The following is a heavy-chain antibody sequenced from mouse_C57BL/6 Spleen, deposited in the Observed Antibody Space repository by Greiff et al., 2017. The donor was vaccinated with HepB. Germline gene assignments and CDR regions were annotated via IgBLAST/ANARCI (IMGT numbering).Heavy chain of an antibody. J-gene: IGHJ3*01. CDR3: ARDYGSGVD. V-gene: IGHV1-81*01. CDR2: IYPRSGNT. CDR1: GYTFTSYG. D-gene: IGHD1-1*01. Sequence: VQLQQSGAELARPGASVKLSCKASGYTFTSYGISWVKQRTGQGLEWIGEIYPRSGNTYYNEKFKGKATLTADKSSSTAYLELRSLTSEDSAVYFWARDYGSGVDWGQGTLVTVSA.